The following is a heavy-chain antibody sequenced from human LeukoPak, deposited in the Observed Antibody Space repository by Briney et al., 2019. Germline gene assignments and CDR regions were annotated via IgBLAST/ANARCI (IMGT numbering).Heavy chain of an antibody. CDR1: GVSISIYY. V-gene: IGHV4-59*01. CDR3: ARVKGSNWFDP. CDR2: IHNSEST. J-gene: IGHJ5*02. D-gene: IGHD6-6*01. Sequence: PSETLSLTCTVSGVSISIYYWSWIRQPPGKGLEWIGYIHNSESTYYNPSLKSRVTISLDTSKNQFSLRLNSVTAADTAVYYCARVKGSNWFDPWGQGTLVTVSS.